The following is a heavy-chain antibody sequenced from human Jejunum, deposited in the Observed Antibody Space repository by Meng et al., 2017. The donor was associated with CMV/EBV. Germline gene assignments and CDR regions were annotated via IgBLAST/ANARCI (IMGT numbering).Heavy chain of an antibody. D-gene: IGHD3-16*01. V-gene: IGHV3-23*03. CDR3: AKDRGGSDDAYDV. CDR1: TFIISA. Sequence: TFIISAMTWVLQAPGRGLEWISVFYIRGRSTSYADSVKGRFTLSRDNSKNMVYLQMNSLRVEDTAVYYCAKDRGGSDDAYDVWGQGATVTVSS. J-gene: IGHJ3*01. CDR2: FYIRGRST.